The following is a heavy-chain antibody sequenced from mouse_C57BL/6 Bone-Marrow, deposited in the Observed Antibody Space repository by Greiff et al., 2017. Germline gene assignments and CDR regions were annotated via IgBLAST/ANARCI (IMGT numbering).Heavy chain of an antibody. CDR1: GFTFSDYG. CDR3: ARTVGGYFDY. D-gene: IGHD1-1*01. V-gene: IGHV5-17*01. J-gene: IGHJ2*01. Sequence: EVKVIESGGGLVKPGGSLKLSCAASGFTFSDYGMHWVRQAPEKGLEWVAYISSGSSTIYYADTVKGRFTISRDNAKNPLFLQMTSLRSEDTAMYYCARTVGGYFDYWGQGTTLTVSS. CDR2: ISSGSSTI.